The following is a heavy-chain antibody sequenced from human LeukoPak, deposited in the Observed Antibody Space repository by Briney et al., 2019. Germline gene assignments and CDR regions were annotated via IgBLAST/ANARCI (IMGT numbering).Heavy chain of an antibody. J-gene: IGHJ4*02. Sequence: GGSLRLSCAASGFIFGRSWMTWVRQAPGKGLEWVANIKEDGSEKYYVGSVKGRFTISRDNAKNSLFLQMNSLRAEDTAVYYCARDFDYSDNSEGYCWGQGTLVTVSS. CDR3: ARDFDYSDNSEGYC. CDR1: GFIFGRSW. V-gene: IGHV3-7*03. D-gene: IGHD3-22*01. CDR2: IKEDGSEK.